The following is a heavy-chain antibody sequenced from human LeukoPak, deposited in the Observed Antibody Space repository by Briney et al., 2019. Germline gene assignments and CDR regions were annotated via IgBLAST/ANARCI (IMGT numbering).Heavy chain of an antibody. J-gene: IGHJ3*02. Sequence: SETLSLTCTVSVGFITIYYWSWIRQPPGKGLEWIGHIYYTGTTNYNPSLKSRVTISVDTSKSQFSLKLNSVTPADTAVYYCAKWEAPAGAIDIWGQGTMVTVSS. CDR3: AKWEAPAGAIDI. CDR2: IYYTGTT. D-gene: IGHD1-26*01. CDR1: VGFITIYY. V-gene: IGHV4-59*01.